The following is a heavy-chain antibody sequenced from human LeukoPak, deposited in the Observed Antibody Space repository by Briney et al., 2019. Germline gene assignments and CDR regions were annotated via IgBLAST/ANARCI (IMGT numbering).Heavy chain of an antibody. J-gene: IGHJ3*02. D-gene: IGHD1-1*01. V-gene: IGHV3-9*01. CDR2: ISWNGDAF. CDR1: GFNFNNYA. Sequence: PRGSLRLSCAASGFNFNNYAMLWVRQTPGKGLQWVSGISWNGDAFIYADSLKGRSTISRDDAKNSLFLQMNSPRVEDTAFYYCVRRTTNWAFDIWGQGTLVTVSS. CDR3: VRRTTNWAFDI.